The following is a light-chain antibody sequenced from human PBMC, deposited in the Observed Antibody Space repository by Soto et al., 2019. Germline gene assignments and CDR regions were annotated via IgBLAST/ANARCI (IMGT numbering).Light chain of an antibody. V-gene: IGLV2-14*01. CDR1: SSDVGSYNY. CDR3: SSYTSSSTL. J-gene: IGLJ1*01. CDR2: EVS. Sequence: QSVLTHPASVCWSPGHSITISCTGTSSDVGSYNYVSWYQQHPGKAPKLMIYEVSDRPSGISSRFSGSKSGNTASLTISGLQTEEEADYYCSSYTSSSTLFGTGTKVTVL.